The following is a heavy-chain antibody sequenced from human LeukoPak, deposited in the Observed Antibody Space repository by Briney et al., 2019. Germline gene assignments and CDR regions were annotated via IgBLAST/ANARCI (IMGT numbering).Heavy chain of an antibody. CDR2: VNDSGST. V-gene: IGHV4-34*01. CDR3: ARLPYYYDSSGYYYFSFDY. D-gene: IGHD3-22*01. CDR1: GGSFSGYY. Sequence: KPSETLSLTCAVYGGSFSGYYWSWIRQPPGKGLEWIGEVNDSGSTNYNPSLKSRVAISVDTSKNQFSLKLSSVTAADTAVYYCARLPYYYDSSGYYYFSFDYWGQGTLVTVSS. J-gene: IGHJ4*02.